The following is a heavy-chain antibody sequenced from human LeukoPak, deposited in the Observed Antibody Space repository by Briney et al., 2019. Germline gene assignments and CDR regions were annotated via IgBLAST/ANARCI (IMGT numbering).Heavy chain of an antibody. D-gene: IGHD1-26*01. CDR2: ISSSSSHI. CDR1: GFTFSYYN. Sequence: GGSLRLSCAASGFTFSYYNMNWVRQAPGKGLEWVSSISSSSSHIYYADSVRGRFTISRDNAKNSLYLQMSSLRVEDTAVFYCVRAWGGGSYSDAFDIWGQGTMVTVSS. V-gene: IGHV3-21*06. CDR3: VRAWGGGSYSDAFDI. J-gene: IGHJ3*02.